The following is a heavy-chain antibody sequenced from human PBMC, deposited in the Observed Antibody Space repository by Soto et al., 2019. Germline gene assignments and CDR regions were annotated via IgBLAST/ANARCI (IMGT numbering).Heavy chain of an antibody. D-gene: IGHD3-10*01. V-gene: IGHV3-30*18. CDR3: AKDSGLLWFGESYYFDV. CDR1: GFTFSSYG. CDR2: ISYDGSNK. J-gene: IGHJ4*02. Sequence: QVQLVESGGGVVQPGRSLRLSCAASGFTFSSYGMHWVRQAPGKGLEWVAVISYDGSNKYYADSVKGRFTISRDNSKNQLYRQMNGMRGEDSAVYYCAKDSGLLWFGESYYFDVWGQGTLVTASS.